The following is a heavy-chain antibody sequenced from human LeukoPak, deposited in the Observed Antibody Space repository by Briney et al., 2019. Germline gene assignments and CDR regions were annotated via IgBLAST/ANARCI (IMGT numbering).Heavy chain of an antibody. CDR1: GFTFSSYS. D-gene: IGHD2-21*02. V-gene: IGHV3-48*02. Sequence: PGGSLRLSCAASGFTFSSYSMNWVRQAPGKGLEWVSYISSSSSTIYYADSVKGRFTISRDNAKNSLYLQMNSLRDEDTVVYYCARDMAVVVTAMSFDYWGQGTLVTVSS. CDR2: ISSSSSTI. CDR3: ARDMAVVVTAMSFDY. J-gene: IGHJ4*02.